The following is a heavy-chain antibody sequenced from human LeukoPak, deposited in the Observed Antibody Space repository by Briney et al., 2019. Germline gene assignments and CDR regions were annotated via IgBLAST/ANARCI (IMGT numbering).Heavy chain of an antibody. CDR1: GYTFTDYY. CDR2: INPNSGGA. D-gene: IGHD3-16*01. V-gene: IGHV1-2*02. J-gene: IGHJ6*03. CDR3: ARGPSQIMENYMDV. Sequence: WASVKVSCKASGYTFTDYYMNWVRQAPGQGRQWMGWINPNSGGANYAQKFQGRVTMTRDTSISTAYMELSRLRSDDTALYYCARGPSQIMENYMDVWGKGTTVTVSS.